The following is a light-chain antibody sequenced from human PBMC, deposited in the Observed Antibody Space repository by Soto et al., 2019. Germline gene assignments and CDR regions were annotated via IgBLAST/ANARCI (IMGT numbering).Light chain of an antibody. J-gene: IGLJ1*01. V-gene: IGLV1-40*01. CDR2: GNS. CDR1: SSNIGAGYD. CDR3: QSYDSSLSGSYV. Sequence: QPVLTQPPSVPGAPGQRVTISCTGSSSNIGAGYDVHWYQQLPGTAPKLLIYGNSNRPSGVPDRFSGSKSGTSASLAITGLQAEDEADYYCQSYDSSLSGSYVFGTGTKLTVL.